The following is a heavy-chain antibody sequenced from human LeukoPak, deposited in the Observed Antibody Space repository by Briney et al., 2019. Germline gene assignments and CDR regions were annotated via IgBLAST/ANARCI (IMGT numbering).Heavy chain of an antibody. CDR1: GFTFSSYG. D-gene: IGHD2-2*01. J-gene: IGHJ4*02. CDR3: AKDRPGDIVVVPAAESDY. CDR2: IRYDGSNK. Sequence: GGSLRLSCAASGFTFSSYGMHWVRQAPGKGLEWVAFIRYDGSNKYHADSVKGRLTISRDNSKNTLYLQMNSLRAEDTAVYYCAKDRPGDIVVVPAAESDYWGQGTLVTVSS. V-gene: IGHV3-30*02.